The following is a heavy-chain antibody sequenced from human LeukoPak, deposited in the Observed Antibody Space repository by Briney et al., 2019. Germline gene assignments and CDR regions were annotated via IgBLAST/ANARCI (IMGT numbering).Heavy chain of an antibody. D-gene: IGHD6-19*01. CDR1: GFTFSNYW. CDR3: ARDQWLVTKY. V-gene: IGHV3-7*04. J-gene: IGHJ4*02. Sequence: GGSLRLSCVVSGFTFSNYWMSWVRQAPGKGLEWVANIKQDGSEKYYVDSVKGRFTISRDNAKNSLYLQMNSLRAEDTAVYYCARDQWLVTKYWGQGTLVTVSS. CDR2: IKQDGSEK.